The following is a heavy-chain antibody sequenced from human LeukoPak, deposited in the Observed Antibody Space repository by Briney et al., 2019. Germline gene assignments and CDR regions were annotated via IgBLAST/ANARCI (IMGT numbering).Heavy chain of an antibody. CDR1: GGSVSGYY. Sequence: SETLSLTCDVPGGSVSGYYWSWIRQPPGKGLEWIGYIHYSGSTNYNSSLRSRVTISVDTSKNQLSLKLSSVTPADTAVYYCARDPSGYDYYFDYWGQGTLVTVSS. CDR3: ARDPSGYDYYFDY. J-gene: IGHJ4*02. V-gene: IGHV4-59*02. D-gene: IGHD5-12*01. CDR2: IHYSGST.